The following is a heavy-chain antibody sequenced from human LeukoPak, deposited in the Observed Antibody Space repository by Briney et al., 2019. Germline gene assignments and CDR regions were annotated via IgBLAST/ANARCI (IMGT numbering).Heavy chain of an antibody. Sequence: ASVKVSCKASGYTFTSYYMHWVRQAPGQGLEWMGIINPSGGSTSYAQKFQGRVTMTRDMSTSTVYMELSSLRSEDTAVYYCARDLGYCSSTSCGGFDPWGQGTLVTVSS. CDR3: ARDLGYCSSTSCGGFDP. V-gene: IGHV1-46*01. D-gene: IGHD2-2*01. CDR1: GYTFTSYY. J-gene: IGHJ5*02. CDR2: INPSGGST.